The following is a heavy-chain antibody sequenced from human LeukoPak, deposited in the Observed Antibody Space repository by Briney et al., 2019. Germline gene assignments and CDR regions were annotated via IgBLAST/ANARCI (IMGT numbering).Heavy chain of an antibody. CDR2: FDPEDDET. CDR1: GYTLTELS. V-gene: IGHV1-24*01. Sequence: ASVKVSCNVSGYTLTELSMHWVRQAPGKGLEWMGGFDPEDDETVSAQKFQGRATMTEDTSTDTAYMELSSLRSDDTAVYYCATWGKGWDPFFDYWGQGTLVIVSS. CDR3: ATWGKGWDPFFDY. J-gene: IGHJ4*02. D-gene: IGHD6-19*01.